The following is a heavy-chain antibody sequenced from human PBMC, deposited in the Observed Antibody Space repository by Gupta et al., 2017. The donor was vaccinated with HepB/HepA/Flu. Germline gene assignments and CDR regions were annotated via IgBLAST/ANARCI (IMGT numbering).Heavy chain of an antibody. J-gene: IGHJ5*02. Sequence: QVQLVQSGPAVKPPGASVKISCKASQDTFTSHYIPWVRQAPGQGLEWLGVINPIGDGTNYAQKFRGRVTLTRDTSTSSFYMEFTSLRSEDTAVYYCARGRVPTTKSGWLDPWGQGTLVTVSS. CDR1: QDTFTSHY. CDR3: ARGRVPTTKSGWLDP. V-gene: IGHV1-46*01. CDR2: INPIGDGT. D-gene: IGHD1-26*01.